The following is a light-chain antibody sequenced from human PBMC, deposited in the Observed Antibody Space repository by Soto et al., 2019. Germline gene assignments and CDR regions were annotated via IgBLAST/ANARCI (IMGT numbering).Light chain of an antibody. V-gene: IGKV3-11*01. CDR3: QHRCNCAPNT. Sequence: EILLTQFKATQSVSPGERANLSCRASQSVSSNLAWYQQKPGQAPRLLINGASSRATGIPDRFSGSGSGTDFTLTMSSLDPEDFAVYYCQHRCNCAPNTFGQGTRLEIK. CDR1: QSVSSN. CDR2: GAS. J-gene: IGKJ5*01.